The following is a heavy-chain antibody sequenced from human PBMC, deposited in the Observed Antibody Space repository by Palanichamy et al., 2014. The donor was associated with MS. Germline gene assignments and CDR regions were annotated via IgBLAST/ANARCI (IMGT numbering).Heavy chain of an antibody. CDR1: GFTFSGAW. V-gene: IGHV3-15*01. J-gene: IGHJ4*02. Sequence: EVQLVESGGGLVEPGGSLRLSRAASGFTFSGAWMSWVRQAPGRGLEWVGLIKSRPDGGTADYAAPVKGRFIISRDDSKNTLFLQMSSLNTEDAAVYYCTHVGSGWFLLDWGQGTLVTVSS. D-gene: IGHD6-13*01. CDR3: THVGSGWFLLD. CDR2: IKSRPDGGTA.